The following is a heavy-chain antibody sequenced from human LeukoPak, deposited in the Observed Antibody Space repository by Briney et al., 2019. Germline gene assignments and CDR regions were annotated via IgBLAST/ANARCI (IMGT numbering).Heavy chain of an antibody. D-gene: IGHD3-22*01. CDR2: IYYSGST. J-gene: IGHJ4*02. Sequence: SQTLSLTCTVSGGSISSGGYYWSWIRQHPGKGLEWIGNIYYSGSTNYNPSLKSRVTISVDTSKNQFSLKLSSVTAADTAVYYCATFDSSGYYLFDYWGQGTLVTVSS. CDR3: ATFDSSGYYLFDY. CDR1: GGSISSGGYY. V-gene: IGHV4-31*03.